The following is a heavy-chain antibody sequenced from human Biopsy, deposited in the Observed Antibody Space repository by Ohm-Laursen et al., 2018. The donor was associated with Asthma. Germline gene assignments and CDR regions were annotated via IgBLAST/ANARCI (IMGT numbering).Heavy chain of an antibody. V-gene: IGHV4-59*07. J-gene: IGHJ4*02. Sequence: SVTLSLTCTVSGRSISSDYWSWIRQPPGKGLECIGHIYYSGTTKYHPSLKSRVTISVDTSKNQFSLKLRSVTAADAAVYYCARGIARETGLFDLFDSWGQGTLVTVSS. CDR1: GRSISSDY. CDR3: ARGIARETGLFDLFDS. D-gene: IGHD2-21*01. CDR2: IYYSGTT.